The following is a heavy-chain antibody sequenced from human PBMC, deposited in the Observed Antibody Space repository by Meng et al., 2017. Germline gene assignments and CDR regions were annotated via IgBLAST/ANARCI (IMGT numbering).Heavy chain of an antibody. J-gene: IGHJ5*02. Sequence: QVPLGQYGAEVKKPGSSGKVSCKASGGPFSSYAISWVRQAPGQGLEWMGGIIPIFGTANYAQKFQGRVTITADESTSTAYMELSSLRSEDTAVYYCARDESYIAVAGPNGFDPWGQGTLVTVSS. CDR2: IIPIFGTA. CDR3: ARDESYIAVAGPNGFDP. CDR1: GGPFSSYA. V-gene: IGHV1-69*01. D-gene: IGHD6-19*01.